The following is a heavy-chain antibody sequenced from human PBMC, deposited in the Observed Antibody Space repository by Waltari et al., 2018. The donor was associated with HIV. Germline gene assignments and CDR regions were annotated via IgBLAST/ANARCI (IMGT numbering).Heavy chain of an antibody. J-gene: IGHJ2*01. CDR1: GCDFRRAC. V-gene: IGHV3-15*07. D-gene: IGHD2-21*01. CDR3: VSATPDIEVVTDFYFDL. CDR2: IKSKVDGGAE. Sequence: AESGGGVVWVGGTLRLSCVGSGCDFRRACLHWVGLAPGRGREWVGRIKSKVDGGAEDYKKSVRERFILSRDDSKNTVYLQMYGLQKDDAGLYYCVSATPDIEVVTDFYFDLWGRGTPVTVSS.